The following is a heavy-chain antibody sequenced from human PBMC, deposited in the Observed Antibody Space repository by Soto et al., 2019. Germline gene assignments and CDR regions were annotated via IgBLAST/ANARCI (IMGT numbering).Heavy chain of an antibody. CDR2: IIPIFGTA. Sequence: ASVKVSCKASGGTFSSYAISWVRQAPGQGLEWMGGIIPIFGTANYAQKFQGRVTITADESTSTAYMELSSLRSEDTAVYYCARDGVATLVYYYGMDVWGQGTTVTVSS. J-gene: IGHJ6*02. D-gene: IGHD2-15*01. CDR3: ARDGVATLVYYYGMDV. V-gene: IGHV1-69*13. CDR1: GGTFSSYA.